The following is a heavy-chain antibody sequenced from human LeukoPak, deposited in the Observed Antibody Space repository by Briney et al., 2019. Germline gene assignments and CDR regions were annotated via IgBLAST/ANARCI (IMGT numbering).Heavy chain of an antibody. Sequence: GGSLRLSCAASGFNLTNYALYWVRQARAKGLEWVAVIWFDGSDKYYGDSVKGRFTISRDNSKNTVYLQMNSLRAEDTALYYCARGGRRAYYYGMDVWGQGTTVTVSS. D-gene: IGHD3-10*01. CDR1: GFNLTNYA. CDR2: IWFDGSDK. J-gene: IGHJ6*02. V-gene: IGHV3-33*01. CDR3: ARGGRRAYYYGMDV.